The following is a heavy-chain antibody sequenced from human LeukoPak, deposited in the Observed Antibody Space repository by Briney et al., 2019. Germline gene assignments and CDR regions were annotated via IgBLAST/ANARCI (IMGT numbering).Heavy chain of an antibody. J-gene: IGHJ3*02. D-gene: IGHD3-22*01. CDR2: IYYSGST. Sequence: SQTLSLTCTVSGGSISSGGYYWSWIRQHPGKGLEWIGYIYYSGSTYYNPSLKSRVTISVDTSKNQFSLKLSSVTAADTAVYYCARDLRYSSGYYLGDTFDIWGQGTMVTVSS. CDR1: GGSISSGGYY. V-gene: IGHV4-31*03. CDR3: ARDLRYSSGYYLGDTFDI.